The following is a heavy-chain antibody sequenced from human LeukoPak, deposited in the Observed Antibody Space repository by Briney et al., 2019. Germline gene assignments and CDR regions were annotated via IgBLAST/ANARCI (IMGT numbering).Heavy chain of an antibody. J-gene: IGHJ6*02. D-gene: IGHD2-2*01. Sequence: SSETLSLTCTVSGGSISSYYWSWIRQPPGKGLEWIGYIYYSGSTNYNPSLKSRVTISVDTSKNQFSLKLSSVTAADTAVYYCARVPYCSSTSCYGAPRSYGMDVWGQGTTVTVSS. CDR2: IYYSGST. CDR1: GGSISSYY. V-gene: IGHV4-59*01. CDR3: ARVPYCSSTSCYGAPRSYGMDV.